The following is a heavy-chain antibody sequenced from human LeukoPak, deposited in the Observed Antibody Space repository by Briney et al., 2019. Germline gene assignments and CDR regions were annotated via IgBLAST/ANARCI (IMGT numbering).Heavy chain of an antibody. CDR2: IIPIFGTA. CDR1: GGTFSSYA. D-gene: IGHD5-18*01. V-gene: IGHV1-69*01. Sequence: GSSVKVSCKASGGTFSSYAISWVRQAPGQGLEWMGGIIPIFGTANYAQKFQGRVTITADESTSTAYMELSSLRSEDTAVYYCARGAGYSYGLEGYYFDYWGQGTLVTVSS. J-gene: IGHJ4*02. CDR3: ARGAGYSYGLEGYYFDY.